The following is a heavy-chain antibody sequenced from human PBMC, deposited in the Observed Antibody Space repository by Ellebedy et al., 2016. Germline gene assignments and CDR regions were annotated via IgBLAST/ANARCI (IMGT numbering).Heavy chain of an antibody. CDR3: AREGGTWFGEIMYKSHYFGMDV. Sequence: SETLSLTXSVSGASISSKNYYWAWIRQLPGKGLEWIGSVHYDGNAHLNPSLRSRLTLSADTSNNKISLTLSSVTAADSAVYYCAREGGTWFGEIMYKSHYFGMDVWGQGTTVTVSS. CDR1: GASISSKNYY. V-gene: IGHV4-39*07. J-gene: IGHJ6*02. D-gene: IGHD3-10*01. CDR2: VHYDGNA.